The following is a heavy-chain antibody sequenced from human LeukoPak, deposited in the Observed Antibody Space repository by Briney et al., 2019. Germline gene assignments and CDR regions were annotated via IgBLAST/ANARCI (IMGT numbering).Heavy chain of an antibody. CDR1: GGAITDGNHY. CDR2: IHHSGST. CDR3: ARLGDYGYYFDY. D-gene: IGHD4-17*01. V-gene: IGHV4-30-4*01. J-gene: IGHJ4*02. Sequence: SETLSLTCTVSGGAITDGNHYWSWIRQRPGGGLEWIEYIHHSGSTNYIVSLRSRLTMSLDRSKSQFSLRLTSVTAADTAVYYCARLGDYGYYFDYWGQGTLVTVSS.